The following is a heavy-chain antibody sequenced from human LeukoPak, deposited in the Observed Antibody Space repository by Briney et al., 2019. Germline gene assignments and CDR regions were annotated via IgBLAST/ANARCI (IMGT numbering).Heavy chain of an antibody. CDR2: IYYSGST. CDR3: ARGLSYYYYMDV. CDR1: GGSISSSSYY. V-gene: IGHV4-39*07. Sequence: PSETLSLTCTVSGGSISSSSYYWGWIRHPPGKGLEWIGSIYYSGSTYYNPSLKSRVTISVDTSKNQFSLKLSSVTAADTAVYYCARGLSYYYYMDVWGKGTTVTVSS. J-gene: IGHJ6*03.